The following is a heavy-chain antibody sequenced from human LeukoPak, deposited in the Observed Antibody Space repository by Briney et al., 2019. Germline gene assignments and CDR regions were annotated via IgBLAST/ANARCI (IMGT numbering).Heavy chain of an antibody. D-gene: IGHD2-2*01. V-gene: IGHV3-21*01. CDR3: ARGPHQLLPFDY. CDR2: ISSSSSYI. Sequence: GGSLRLSCAASGFTFSSYSRNWVRQAPGKGLEWVSSISSSSSYIYYADSVKGRFTISRDNAKNSLYLQMNSLRAEDTAVYYCARGPHQLLPFDYWGQGTLVTVSS. J-gene: IGHJ4*02. CDR1: GFTFSSYS.